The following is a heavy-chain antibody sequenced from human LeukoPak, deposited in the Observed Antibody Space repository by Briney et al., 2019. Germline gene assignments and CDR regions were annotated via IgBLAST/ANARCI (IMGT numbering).Heavy chain of an antibody. V-gene: IGHV3-48*01. J-gene: IGHJ4*02. D-gene: IGHD3-10*01. CDR3: AREMDSGSFLPY. CDR2: IKSSGSDT. Sequence: GGSLRLSCAASGFTFSTYSMNWVRQAPGKGLEWISYIKSSGSDTYYADSVKGRFTVSRGNAKNSLYLQMNSLRAEDTAVYYCAREMDSGSFLPYWGQGALVTVSS. CDR1: GFTFSTYS.